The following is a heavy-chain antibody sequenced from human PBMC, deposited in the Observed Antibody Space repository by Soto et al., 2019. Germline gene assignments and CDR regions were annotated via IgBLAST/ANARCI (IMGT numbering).Heavy chain of an antibody. V-gene: IGHV4-31*03. Sequence: SETLSLTCTVSGDSIRSGGFYWSWIRQHPGKGLEWIGYIYYRGNTYYNPSLESRVSISVDTSKNQFSLKLSSVTAADTAVYYCARGWDRGLYFDYWGQGTLVTVSS. CDR3: ARGWDRGLYFDY. CDR1: GDSIRSGGFY. CDR2: IYYRGNT. J-gene: IGHJ4*02. D-gene: IGHD1-26*01.